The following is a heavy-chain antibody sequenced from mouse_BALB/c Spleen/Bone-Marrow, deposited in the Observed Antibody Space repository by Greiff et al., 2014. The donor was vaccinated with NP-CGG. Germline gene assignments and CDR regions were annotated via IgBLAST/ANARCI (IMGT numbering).Heavy chain of an antibody. CDR1: GFDFSRDW. Sequence: EVQGVESGGGLVQPGGSLKVSCAASGFDFSRDWMSWVRQAPGKGLEWIGEINPDSSTINYTPSLKDKFIISRDNAKNTLYLQMSKVRPEDTALYYCARQYGNYWFAYWGQGTLVTVSA. V-gene: IGHV4-1*02. CDR3: ARQYGNYWFAY. J-gene: IGHJ3*01. CDR2: INPDSSTI. D-gene: IGHD2-10*02.